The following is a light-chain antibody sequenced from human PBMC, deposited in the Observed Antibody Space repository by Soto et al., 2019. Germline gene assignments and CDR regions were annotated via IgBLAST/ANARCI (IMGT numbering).Light chain of an antibody. CDR2: LGS. CDR3: MQALQTPWT. CDR1: QSLLYSDRYNS. J-gene: IGKJ1*01. Sequence: EIVMTQSPLSLPVTPGEPASISCRSSQSLLYSDRYNSLDWYVQKPGQPPQLLIYLGSNRASGVPDRFSGSGSGTDFTLKISRVEAEDVGVYYCMQALQTPWTFGQGTKVDI. V-gene: IGKV2-28*01.